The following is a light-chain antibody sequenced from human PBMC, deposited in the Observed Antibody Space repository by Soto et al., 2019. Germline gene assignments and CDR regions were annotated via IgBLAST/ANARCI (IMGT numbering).Light chain of an antibody. Sequence: EIVMTQSPATLSVSPGERATLSCRASQSVSSNLAWYQQKPGQPPRLLIYGASTRATGIPARFSGSGSGTNLPLTISSLQSDDFVVYYCQKYNNWPLYTFGQGTKLEIK. V-gene: IGKV3-15*01. CDR2: GAS. CDR3: QKYNNWPLYT. CDR1: QSVSSN. J-gene: IGKJ2*01.